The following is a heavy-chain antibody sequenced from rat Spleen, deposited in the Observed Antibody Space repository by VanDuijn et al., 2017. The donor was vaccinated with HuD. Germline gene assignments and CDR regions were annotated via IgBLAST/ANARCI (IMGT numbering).Heavy chain of an antibody. V-gene: IGHV5-17*01. Sequence: EVQLVESGGGLVQPGRSMKLSCAASGFTFSDYGMAWVRQAPKKGLEWVAAIIYDGSNTFYRDSVKGRFTISRDNAKSTLYLQMDSLRSEDTAIYYCARPTTDYYFAKGYYVMDAWGQGASVTVSS. CDR3: ARPTTDYYFAKGYYVMDA. J-gene: IGHJ4*01. CDR2: IIYDGSNT. D-gene: IGHD1-6*01. CDR1: GFTFSDYG.